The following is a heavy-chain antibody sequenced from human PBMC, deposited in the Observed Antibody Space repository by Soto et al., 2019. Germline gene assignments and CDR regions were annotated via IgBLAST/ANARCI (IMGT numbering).Heavy chain of an antibody. V-gene: IGHV3-64D*06. CDR1: GFTFSSYA. CDR2: ISSNGGST. CDR3: VKGGPTVVMDY. Sequence: GSLRLSCSASGFTFSSYAMHWVRQAPGKGLEYVSAISSNGGSTYYADSVKGRFTISRDNSKNTLYLQMSSLRAEDTPVYYCVKGGPTVVMDYWGQGTLVTVSS. J-gene: IGHJ4*02. D-gene: IGHD4-17*01.